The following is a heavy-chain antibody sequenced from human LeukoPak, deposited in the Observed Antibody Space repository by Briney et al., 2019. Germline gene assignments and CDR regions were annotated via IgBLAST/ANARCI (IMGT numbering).Heavy chain of an antibody. CDR1: GYTFTGYY. CDR2: INPNSGGT. J-gene: IGHJ6*03. CDR3: ARTTEGGYSYGYFYYYYMDV. Sequence: ASVKVSCKASGYTFTGYYMHWVRRAPGQGLEWMGWINPNSGGTNYAQKFQGRVTMTRDTSISTAYMELSRLRSDDTAVYYCARTTEGGYSYGYFYYYYMDVWGKGTTVTISS. D-gene: IGHD5-18*01. V-gene: IGHV1-2*02.